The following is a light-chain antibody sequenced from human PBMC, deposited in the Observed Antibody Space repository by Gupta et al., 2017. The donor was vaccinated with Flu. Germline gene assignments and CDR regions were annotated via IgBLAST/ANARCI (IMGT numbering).Light chain of an antibody. J-gene: IGKJ4*01. CDR3: QQRSNWPGLT. CDR2: DAS. V-gene: IGKV3-11*01. CDR1: QSVSSY. Sequence: ERATLSCRASQSVSSYLAWYQQKPGQAPRLLIYDASNSATGIPARFSGSGSGTDFTLTISSLEPEDFAVYYCQQRSNWPGLTFGGGTKVEIK.